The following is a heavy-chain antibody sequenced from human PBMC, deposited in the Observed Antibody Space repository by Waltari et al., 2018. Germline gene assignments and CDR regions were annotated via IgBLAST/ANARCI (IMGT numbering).Heavy chain of an antibody. CDR2: IYYSGST. CDR1: GGSISSSSYY. D-gene: IGHD4-17*01. J-gene: IGHJ2*01. CDR3: ARDRGDYVYWYFDL. Sequence: QLQLQESGPGLVKPSETLSLTCTVSGGSISSSSYYWGWIRQPPGKGLEWIGSIYYSGSTYYNPSLKSRGTISVDTSKNQFSLKLSSVTAADTAVYYCARDRGDYVYWYFDLWGRGTLVTVSS. V-gene: IGHV4-39*07.